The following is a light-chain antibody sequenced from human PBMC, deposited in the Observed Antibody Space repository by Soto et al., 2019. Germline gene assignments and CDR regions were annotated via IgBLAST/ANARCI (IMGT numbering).Light chain of an antibody. V-gene: IGLV1-51*02. J-gene: IGLJ1*01. CDR2: ENN. CDR1: SSNIGNNY. Sequence: QSVLTQPPSVSAAPGQKVTISCSGSSSNIGNNYVSWYRQLPGTAPKLLIYENNKRPSGIPDRFSGSKSGTSGTLGITGLQTGDEADYYCGTWDSSLSVLYVFGTRTKVTVL. CDR3: GTWDSSLSVLYV.